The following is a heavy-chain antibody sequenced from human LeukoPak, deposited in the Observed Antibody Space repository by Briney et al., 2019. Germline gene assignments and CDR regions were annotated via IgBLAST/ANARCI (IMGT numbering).Heavy chain of an antibody. J-gene: IGHJ4*02. Sequence: GASVKVSCRASEYTFTGYYIHWVRQAPGQGLEWMGIVNPGGGNTNYAQKFQGRVTLTRDRSTSTVYMGLSSLRSEDTAVYYCARDRDWGSSDPFDYWGQGTLVTVSS. CDR1: EYTFTGYY. CDR3: ARDRDWGSSDPFDY. CDR2: VNPGGGNT. D-gene: IGHD7-27*01. V-gene: IGHV1-46*01.